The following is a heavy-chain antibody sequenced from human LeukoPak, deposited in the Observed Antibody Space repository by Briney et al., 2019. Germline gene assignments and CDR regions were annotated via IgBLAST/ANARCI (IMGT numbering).Heavy chain of an antibody. CDR3: ARHFGVGSSGWYYYYYYMDV. CDR2: INHSGST. V-gene: IGHV4-34*01. Sequence: SETLSLTCAVYGGSFSGYYWSWIRQPPGKGLEWIGEINHSGSTNYNPSLKSRVTISVDTSKNQLSLKLSSVTAADTAVYYCARHFGVGSSGWYYYYYYMDVWGKGTTVTISS. CDR1: GGSFSGYY. J-gene: IGHJ6*03. D-gene: IGHD6-19*01.